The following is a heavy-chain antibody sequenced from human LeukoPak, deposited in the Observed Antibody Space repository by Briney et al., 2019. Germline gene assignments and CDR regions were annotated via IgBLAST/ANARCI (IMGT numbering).Heavy chain of an antibody. CDR2: IWYDGSNK. Sequence: GGSLRLSCAASGFTFSRYGMHWVRQAPGKGLEWVAVIWYDGSNKFYADSVKGRFTISRDNSKNTLYLQMNSLRAEDTAVYYCARSPARYCSSTSCYWDHLQGAFDIWGQGTMVTVSS. J-gene: IGHJ3*02. V-gene: IGHV3-33*01. D-gene: IGHD2-2*01. CDR1: GFTFSRYG. CDR3: ARSPARYCSSTSCYWDHLQGAFDI.